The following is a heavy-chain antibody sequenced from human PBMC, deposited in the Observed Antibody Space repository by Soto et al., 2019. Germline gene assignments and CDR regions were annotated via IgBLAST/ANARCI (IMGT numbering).Heavy chain of an antibody. V-gene: IGHV3-30*03. CDR2: ISYDGSNK. J-gene: IGHJ4*02. CDR3: AMRLDY. CDR1: GFTFSSYG. Sequence: QVQLVESGGGVVQPGRSLRLSCAASGFTFSSYGMHWVRQAPGKGLEWVAVISYDGSNKYYADSVKGRFTISRDNSKNTLYLQMNSLRAEDTAVYYCAMRLDYWGQGTLVTVSS.